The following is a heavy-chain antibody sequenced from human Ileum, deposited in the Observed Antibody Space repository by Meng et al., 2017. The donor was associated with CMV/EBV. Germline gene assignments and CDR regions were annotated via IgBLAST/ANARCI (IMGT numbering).Heavy chain of an antibody. CDR3: SYGAAFFFDF. J-gene: IGHJ4*02. CDR1: GLTLSNVW. Sequence: CAASGLTLSNVWIHWIRQAPGKGLEWVGRIQSKTDGGTTDYAAPVKARFSISRDDSKNTVYLQMNSLKTDDTAVYYCSYGAAFFFDFWGQGTLVTVSS. D-gene: IGHD4-17*01. V-gene: IGHV3-15*07. CDR2: IQSKTDGGTT.